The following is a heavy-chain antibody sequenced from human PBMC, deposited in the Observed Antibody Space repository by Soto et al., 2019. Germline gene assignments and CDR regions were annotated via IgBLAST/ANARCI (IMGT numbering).Heavy chain of an antibody. CDR2: INHSGST. J-gene: IGHJ4*02. D-gene: IGHD6-13*01. CDR3: ASQYSSSWYYFDY. Sequence: TSETLSLTCAVYGGSFSGYYWSWIRQPPGKGLEWIGEINHSGSTNYNPSLKSRVTISVDTSKNQFSLKLSSVTAADTAVYYCASQYSSSWYYFDYWGQGPLVTVSS. V-gene: IGHV4-34*01. CDR1: GGSFSGYY.